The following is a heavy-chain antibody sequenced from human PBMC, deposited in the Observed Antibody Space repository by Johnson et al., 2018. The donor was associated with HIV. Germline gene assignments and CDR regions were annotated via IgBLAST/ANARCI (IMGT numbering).Heavy chain of an antibody. V-gene: IGHV3-30-3*01. J-gene: IGHJ3*02. D-gene: IGHD6-13*01. CDR3: ARVEGGSSSNAFDI. CDR2: ISYDGSNK. CDR1: GFTFSSYA. Sequence: QVQLVESGGGVVQPGSSLRLSCAASGFTFSSYAMHWVRQAPGKGLEWVAVISYDGSNKYYADSVKGRFTISRDNSKNPLYLQMNSLRAEDTAVYYCARVEGGSSSNAFDIWGQGTMVTVSS.